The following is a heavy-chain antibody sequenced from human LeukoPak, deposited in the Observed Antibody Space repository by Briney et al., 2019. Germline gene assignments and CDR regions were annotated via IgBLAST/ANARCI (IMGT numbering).Heavy chain of an antibody. CDR2: ISGSGGST. J-gene: IGHJ4*02. CDR1: GFTFSSYA. V-gene: IGHV3-23*01. CDR3: AKDLRLFNPKNFYYDSSGYYPDR. D-gene: IGHD3-22*01. Sequence: GSLRLSCAASGFTFSSYAMSWVRQAPGKGLDWVSGISGSGGSTYYADSVKGRFTISRDISKNTLYLQMNSLRAEDTAVYYCAKDLRLFNPKNFYYDSSGYYPDRWGQGTLVTVSS.